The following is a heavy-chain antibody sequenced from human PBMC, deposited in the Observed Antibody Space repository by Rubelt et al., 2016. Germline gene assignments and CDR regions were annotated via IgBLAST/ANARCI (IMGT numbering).Heavy chain of an antibody. Sequence: QITLKESGPTLVKPTQTLPLTCTFSGFSLSTSGVGVGWIRQPPGKALEWLALIYWDDDKRYSPSLKSRLTITKDTSKNQVAPPVDTMGPVETAGYYRANNPERAGHDLDDGGQGALVTVAS. CDR2: IYWDDDK. CDR3: ANNPERAGHDLDD. D-gene: IGHD6-25*01. V-gene: IGHV2-5*02. J-gene: IGHJ4*02. CDR1: GFSLSTSGVG.